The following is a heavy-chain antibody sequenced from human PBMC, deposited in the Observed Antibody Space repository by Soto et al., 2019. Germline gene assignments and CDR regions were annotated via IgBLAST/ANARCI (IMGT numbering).Heavy chain of an antibody. J-gene: IGHJ4*02. V-gene: IGHV4-34*01. CDR3: ARWGTAWHYFDY. Sequence: SETLSLTCAVYGGSFSGYYWSWIRQPPGKGLEWIGEINHSGSTNYNPSLKSRVTISVDTSKNQFSLKLSSVTAADTAVYYCARWGTAWHYFDYWGQGALVTVSS. D-gene: IGHD2-21*02. CDR2: INHSGST. CDR1: GGSFSGYY.